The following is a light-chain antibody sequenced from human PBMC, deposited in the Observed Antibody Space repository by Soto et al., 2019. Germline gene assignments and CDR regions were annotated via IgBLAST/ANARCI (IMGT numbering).Light chain of an antibody. CDR2: GAS. J-gene: IGKJ4*01. V-gene: IGKV3-20*01. CDR3: QQYGSSLLT. Sequence: EIVLTKSPGTLSLSPGERATLSCRASQSVSSSYLAWYQQKPGQAPRLLIYGASSRATGIPDRFSGSGSGTDFTLTISRLEPEDFAVYYCQQYGSSLLTFGGGTKGEIK. CDR1: QSVSSSY.